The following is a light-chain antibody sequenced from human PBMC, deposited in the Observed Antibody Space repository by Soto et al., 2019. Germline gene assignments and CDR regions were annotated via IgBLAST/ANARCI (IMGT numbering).Light chain of an antibody. V-gene: IGLV2-14*01. CDR1: SSDVGGYNS. CDR3: SSYTSGSTLVI. Sequence: QSALTQPASVSGSPGQSITISCTGTSSDVGGYNSVSWYQQHPGKAPKLMICEVSNRPSGISNRFSGSKSGNTASLTISGLQAEDEADYYCSSYTSGSTLVIFGGGTKLTVL. CDR2: EVS. J-gene: IGLJ2*01.